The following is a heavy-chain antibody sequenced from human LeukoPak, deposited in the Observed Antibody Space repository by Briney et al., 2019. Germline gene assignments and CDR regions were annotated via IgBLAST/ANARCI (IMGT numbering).Heavy chain of an antibody. D-gene: IGHD6-13*01. Sequence: GGSLRLSCAASGFTFSSYAIHWVRQAPGKGLEWVAVISYDGSTKYYADSVKGRFTISRDNSKNTLYLQMNSLRAEDTSVYYCARDVGSNWYERFDDWGQGTLVTVSS. CDR1: GFTFSSYA. J-gene: IGHJ4*02. V-gene: IGHV3-30-3*01. CDR2: ISYDGSTK. CDR3: ARDVGSNWYERFDD.